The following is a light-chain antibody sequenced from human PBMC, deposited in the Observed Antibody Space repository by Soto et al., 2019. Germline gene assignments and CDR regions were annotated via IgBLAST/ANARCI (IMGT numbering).Light chain of an antibody. CDR1: SSDVGGYNY. CDR3: TSYTSVTTLYVL. J-gene: IGLJ2*01. Sequence: QSALTQPASVSGSPGQSITISCTGTSSDVGGYNYVSWYQQHPGKAPKLMIYEVSNRPSGVSNRFSGSKSGNTASLTISGLQAEDEADYYCTSYTSVTTLYVLFGGGTKVTVL. CDR2: EVS. V-gene: IGLV2-14*01.